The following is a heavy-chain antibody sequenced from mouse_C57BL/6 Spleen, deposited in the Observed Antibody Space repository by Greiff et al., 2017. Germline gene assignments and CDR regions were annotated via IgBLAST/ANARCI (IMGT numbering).Heavy chain of an antibody. CDR1: GFTFSSYA. V-gene: IGHV5-9-1*02. D-gene: IGHD1-1*01. CDR3: TREGDYCGSSSWFAY. Sequence: EVQGVESGEGLVKPGGSLKLSCAASGFTFSSYAMSWVRQTPEKRLEWVAYISSGGDYIYYADTVKGRFTISRDNDRYTLHLQMSSLKSEDTAMYYCTREGDYCGSSSWFAYWGQGTLVTVSA. J-gene: IGHJ3*01. CDR2: ISSGGDYI.